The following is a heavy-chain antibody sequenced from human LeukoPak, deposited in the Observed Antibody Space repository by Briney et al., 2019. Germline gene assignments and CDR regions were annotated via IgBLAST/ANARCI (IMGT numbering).Heavy chain of an antibody. CDR1: GFIFDDYA. CDR3: ARDGARRSYYYYMDV. Sequence: GWSVSLSRASSGFIFDDYAMHCVRQAPWRGLEWVSGLSWNSGSIGYEDSVKGRLTISRDNAKNSLYLQMNSLRAEDTAVYYCARDGARRSYYYYMDVWGKGTTVTVSS. CDR2: LSWNSGSI. J-gene: IGHJ6*03. V-gene: IGHV3-9*01.